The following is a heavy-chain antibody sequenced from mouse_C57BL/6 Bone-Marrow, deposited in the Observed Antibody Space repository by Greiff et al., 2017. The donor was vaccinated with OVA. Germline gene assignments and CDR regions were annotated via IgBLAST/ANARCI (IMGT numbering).Heavy chain of an antibody. J-gene: IGHJ3*01. D-gene: IGHD2-4*01. Sequence: VQLQQSGPELVKPGDSVKISCKASGYSFTGYFMNWVMQSHGKSLEWIGRINPYNGDTFYNQKFKGKATLTVDKSSSTAHMELRSLTSEDSAVYYCARGVYDYDGGVFAYWGQGTLVTVSA. CDR3: ARGVYDYDGGVFAY. V-gene: IGHV1-20*01. CDR1: GYSFTGYF. CDR2: INPYNGDT.